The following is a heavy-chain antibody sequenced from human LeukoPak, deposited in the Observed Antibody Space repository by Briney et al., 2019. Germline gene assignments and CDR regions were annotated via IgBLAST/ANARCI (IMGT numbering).Heavy chain of an antibody. CDR2: ISSSGSTI. V-gene: IGHV3-48*03. CDR3: ARGYYDYVWGSYRYQYYFDY. D-gene: IGHD3-16*02. J-gene: IGHJ4*02. Sequence: PGGSLGLSCAASGFTFSSYEMNWVRQAPGKGLEWVSYISSSGSTIYYADSVKGRFTISRDNAKNSLYLQMNSLRAEDTAVYYCARGYYDYVWGSYRYQYYFDYWGQGTLVTVSS. CDR1: GFTFSSYE.